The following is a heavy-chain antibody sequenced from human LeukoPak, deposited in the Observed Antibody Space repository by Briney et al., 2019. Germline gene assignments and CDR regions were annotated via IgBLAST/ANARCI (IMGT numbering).Heavy chain of an antibody. CDR3: ARVLWFGIGYYYMDV. V-gene: IGHV3-48*01. CDR2: ISSSHDI. CDR1: GFTFDSYT. J-gene: IGHJ6*03. Sequence: PGGSLRLSCAASGFTFDSYTMNWVRQAPGKGLEWVSYISSSHDINYADSVRGRFTISRDNARNALYMQMNSLRAEDTAVYYCARVLWFGIGYYYMDVWGKGTTVTVSS. D-gene: IGHD3-10*01.